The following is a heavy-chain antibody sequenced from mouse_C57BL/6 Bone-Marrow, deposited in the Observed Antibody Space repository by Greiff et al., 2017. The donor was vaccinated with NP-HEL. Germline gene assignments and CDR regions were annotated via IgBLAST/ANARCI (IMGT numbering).Heavy chain of an antibody. D-gene: IGHD3-2*02. J-gene: IGHJ4*01. CDR2: IHPNSGST. CDR3: ARWRQLRPHYYAMDY. CDR1: GYTFTSYW. V-gene: IGHV1-64*01. Sequence: QVQLQQPGAELVKPGASVKLSCKASGYTFTSYWMHWVKQRPGQGLEWIGMIHPNSGSTNYNEKFKSKATLTVDKSSSTAYMQLSSLTSEDSAVYYCARWRQLRPHYYAMDYWGQGTSVTVSS.